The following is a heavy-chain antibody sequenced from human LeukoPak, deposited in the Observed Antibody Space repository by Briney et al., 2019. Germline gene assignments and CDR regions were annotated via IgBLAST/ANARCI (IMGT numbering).Heavy chain of an antibody. CDR2: ISSSSSYI. V-gene: IGHV3-21*01. J-gene: IGHJ6*02. CDR3: ARARGIAAAGHSYYYYGMDV. CDR1: GFTFSSYS. Sequence: GGSLRLSCAASGFTFSSYSMNWVRQAPGKGLEWVSSISSSSSYIYYADSVKGRFTISRDNAKNSLCLQMNSLRAEDTAVYYCARARGIAAAGHSYYYYGMDVWGQGTTVTVSS. D-gene: IGHD6-13*01.